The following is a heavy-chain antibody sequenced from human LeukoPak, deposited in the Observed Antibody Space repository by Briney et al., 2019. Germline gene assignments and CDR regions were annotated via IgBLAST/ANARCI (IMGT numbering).Heavy chain of an antibody. CDR3: AREDGGSYWGYYYYGMDV. V-gene: IGHV3-74*01. J-gene: IGHJ6*02. CDR2: INSDGSST. Sequence: GGSLRLSCAAPGFTFSSYWMHWVRQAPGKGLVWVSRINSDGSSTSYADSVKGRFTISRDNAKNTLYLQMNSLRAEDTAVYYCAREDGGSYWGYYYYGMDVWGQGTTVTVSS. D-gene: IGHD1-26*01. CDR1: GFTFSSYW.